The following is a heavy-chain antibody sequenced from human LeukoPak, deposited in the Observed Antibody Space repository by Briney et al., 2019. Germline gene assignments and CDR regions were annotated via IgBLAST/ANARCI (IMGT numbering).Heavy chain of an antibody. CDR2: IYYSGST. CDR3: ARIGYYYGMDV. V-gene: IGHV4-59*01. CDR1: GGSISSYY. J-gene: IGHJ6*02. Sequence: SETLSLTCTVSGGSISSYYWSWIRQPPGKGLEWIGYIYYSGSTNYNPSLKSRVTISVDTSKNQFSLKLSSVTAADTAVYYCARIGYYYGMDVWGQGTLVTVSS.